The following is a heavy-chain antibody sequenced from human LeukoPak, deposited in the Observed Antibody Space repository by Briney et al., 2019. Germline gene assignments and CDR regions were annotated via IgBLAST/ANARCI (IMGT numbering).Heavy chain of an antibody. V-gene: IGHV3-23*01. D-gene: IGHD3-10*01. CDR3: AKGAMVRGVLDY. CDR1: GFTVSSNY. CDR2: ISGSGGST. J-gene: IGHJ4*02. Sequence: GGSLRLSCAASGFTVSSNYMSWVRQAPGKGLEWVSAISGSGGSTYYADSVKGRFTISRDNSKNTLYLQMNSLRAEDTAVYYCAKGAMVRGVLDYWGQGTLVTVSS.